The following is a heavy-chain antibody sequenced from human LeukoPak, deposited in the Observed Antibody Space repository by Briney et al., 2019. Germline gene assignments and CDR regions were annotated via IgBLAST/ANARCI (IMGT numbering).Heavy chain of an antibody. D-gene: IGHD3-22*01. J-gene: IGHJ3*02. CDR1: GGSISDSSYY. Sequence: SETLSLTCTVSGGSISDSSYYWGWIRQPPGKGLEWIGTIYFSGTTYYTPSLRSRVTISVDTSKNQFSLKLSSVTAADTAVYYCARDYYDSRGEAFDIWGQGTMVTVSS. V-gene: IGHV4-39*07. CDR3: ARDYYDSRGEAFDI. CDR2: IYFSGTT.